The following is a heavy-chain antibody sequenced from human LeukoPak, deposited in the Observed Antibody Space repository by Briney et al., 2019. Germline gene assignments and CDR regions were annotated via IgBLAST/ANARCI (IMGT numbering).Heavy chain of an antibody. Sequence: ASVKVSCKASGYTFTGYYMHWVRQAPGQGLEWMRWINPNSGGTNYAQKFQGRVTMTRNTSISTAYMELSSLRSEDTAVYYCARPTRLWFGELSFTYWGQGTLVTVSS. CDR3: ARPTRLWFGELSFTY. CDR1: GYTFTGYY. CDR2: INPNSGGT. J-gene: IGHJ4*02. V-gene: IGHV1-2*02. D-gene: IGHD3-10*01.